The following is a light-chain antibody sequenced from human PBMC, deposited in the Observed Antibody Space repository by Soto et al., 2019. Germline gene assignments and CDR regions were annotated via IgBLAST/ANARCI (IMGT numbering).Light chain of an antibody. CDR3: QQVYSFPHT. Sequence: AIRMTQSPSSFSASTGDRVTITCRASQGISSYLAWYQQKPGKAPKLLIYAASTLQSGVPSRFSGSGSGTDFTLTISCLQSEDFASYYCQQVYSFPHTFGQGTKVEV. J-gene: IGKJ2*01. V-gene: IGKV1-8*01. CDR1: QGISSY. CDR2: AAS.